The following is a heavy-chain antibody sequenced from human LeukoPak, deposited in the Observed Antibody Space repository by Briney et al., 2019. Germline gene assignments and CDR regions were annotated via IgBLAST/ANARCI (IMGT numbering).Heavy chain of an antibody. CDR2: ISSNSANI. D-gene: IGHD2-21*02. CDR1: GLTFTKYS. CDR3: ARDVTSPEAFDI. V-gene: IGHV3-21*01. J-gene: IGHJ3*02. Sequence: GGSLRLSCSASGLTFTKYSMNWVRQAPGKGLEWVSSISSNSANIYYADSVKGRFTISRDNAKNSLYLQMNSLRAEDTAVYYCARDVTSPEAFDIWGQGTMVTVSS.